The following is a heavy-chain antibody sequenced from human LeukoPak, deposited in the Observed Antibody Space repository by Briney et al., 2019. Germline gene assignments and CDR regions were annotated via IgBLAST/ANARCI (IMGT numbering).Heavy chain of an antibody. V-gene: IGHV1-46*01. CDR3: ARDIVVAPAEAPSGMDV. CDR1: GYTFTSYY. Sequence: ASVKVSCKASGYTFTSYYMHWVRQAPGQGLEWMGIINPSGGSTSYAQKFQGRVTMTRDMSTSTVYMELSSLRSEDTAVYYCARDIVVAPAEAPSGMDVWGQGTTVTVSS. J-gene: IGHJ6*02. CDR2: INPSGGST. D-gene: IGHD2-2*01.